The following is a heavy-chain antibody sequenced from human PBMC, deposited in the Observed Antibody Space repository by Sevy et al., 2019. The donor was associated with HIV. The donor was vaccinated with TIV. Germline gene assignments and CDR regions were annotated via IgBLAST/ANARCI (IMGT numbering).Heavy chain of an antibody. V-gene: IGHV3-11*04. CDR2: ISRSGTTI. D-gene: IGHD6-19*01. CDR3: ARGSGAVVAGNYFDY. CDR1: GFTFSDYY. Sequence: GGSLRLSCSASGFTFSDYYMSWIRQAPGKGLEWVSYISRSGTTINYADSVKGRFTISRDNAKNSLYLHMNSLRAEDTAVYYCARGSGAVVAGNYFDYWGQGILVTVSS. J-gene: IGHJ4*02.